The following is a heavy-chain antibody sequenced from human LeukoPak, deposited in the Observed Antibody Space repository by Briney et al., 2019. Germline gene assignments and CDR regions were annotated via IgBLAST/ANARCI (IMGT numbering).Heavy chain of an antibody. Sequence: GGSLRLSCAASGFTFSSYGMHWVRQAPGKGLEWVAVISFDGDNKYYTDSVKGRFTISRDNSKNTLYLQMNSLRAEDTAVYYCASADSSGIPYYFDYWGQGTLVTVSS. CDR2: ISFDGDNK. CDR3: ASADSSGIPYYFDY. CDR1: GFTFSSYG. J-gene: IGHJ4*02. D-gene: IGHD3-22*01. V-gene: IGHV3-30*03.